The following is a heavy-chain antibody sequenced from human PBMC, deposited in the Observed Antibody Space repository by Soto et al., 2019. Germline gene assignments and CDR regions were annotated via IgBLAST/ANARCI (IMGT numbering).Heavy chain of an antibody. J-gene: IGHJ6*02. CDR1: GFTFDSCV. CDR3: AKDPPSERMQPDYGMDV. Sequence: PGESLKISCAASGFTFDSCVMSWVRQAPGKGLEWLSLISGSGRYTDYADSVEGRFTISRDNSKNTLYLQMNSLRVEDTAVYYCAKDPPSERMQPDYGMDVWGQGTTVTVSS. V-gene: IGHV3-23*01. D-gene: IGHD6-13*01. CDR2: ISGSGRYT.